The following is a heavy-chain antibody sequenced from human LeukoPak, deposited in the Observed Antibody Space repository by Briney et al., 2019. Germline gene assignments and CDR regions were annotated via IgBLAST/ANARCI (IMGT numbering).Heavy chain of an antibody. CDR1: GFTFSNAW. CDR2: IRSKANSYAT. J-gene: IGHJ4*02. V-gene: IGHV3-73*01. D-gene: IGHD6-19*01. CDR3: TSRSRDSSGWG. Sequence: PGGSLRLSCAASGFTFSNAWMSWVRQAPGKGLEWVGRIRSKANSYATAYAASVKGRFTISRDDSKNTAYLQMNSLKTEDTAVYYCTSRSRDSSGWGWGQGTLVTVSS.